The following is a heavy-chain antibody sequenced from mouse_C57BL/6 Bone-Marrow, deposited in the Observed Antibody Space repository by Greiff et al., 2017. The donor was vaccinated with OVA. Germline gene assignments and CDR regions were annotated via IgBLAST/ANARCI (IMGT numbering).Heavy chain of an antibody. CDR1: GFTFSSYA. Sequence: EVHLVESGGGLVKPGGSLKLSCAASGFTFSSYAMSWVRQTPEKRLEWVATISDGGSYTYYPDNVKGRFTISRDNAKNNLYLQMSHLKSEDTAMYYCARDSSGLYYYAMDYWGQGTSVTVSS. CDR3: ARDSSGLYYYAMDY. J-gene: IGHJ4*01. CDR2: ISDGGSYT. V-gene: IGHV5-4*01. D-gene: IGHD3-2*02.